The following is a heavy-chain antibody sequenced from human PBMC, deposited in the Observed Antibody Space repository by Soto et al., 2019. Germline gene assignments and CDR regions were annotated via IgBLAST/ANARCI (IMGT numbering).Heavy chain of an antibody. CDR1: GFTFSSYP. J-gene: IGHJ5*01. D-gene: IGHD1-26*01. V-gene: IGHV3-23*01. CDR2: IDGSGDST. Sequence: EVQLLESGGGLVQPGGSLRLSCAASGFTFSSYPMSWVRQAPGKGLEWVSGIDGSGDSTYYADSVTGRFTTSRDSSKTTLDLQMNSRRAEDTAVYYCAKVTWCHPSGGDSWGQGTRVTVSA. CDR3: AKVTWCHPSGGDS.